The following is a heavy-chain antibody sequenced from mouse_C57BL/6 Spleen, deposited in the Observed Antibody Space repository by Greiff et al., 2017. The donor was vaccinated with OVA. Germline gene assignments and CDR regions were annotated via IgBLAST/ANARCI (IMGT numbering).Heavy chain of an antibody. CDR2: IDPSDSET. CDR1: GYTFTSYW. Sequence: QVQLQQPGAELVRPGSSVKLSCKASGYTFTSYWMHWVKQRPIQGLEWIGNIDPSDSETHYNQKFKDKATLTVDKSSSTAYMQLSSLTSEDSAVYYCARSRGLPDYFDYWGQGTTLTVSS. J-gene: IGHJ2*01. D-gene: IGHD2-4*01. CDR3: ARSRGLPDYFDY. V-gene: IGHV1-52*01.